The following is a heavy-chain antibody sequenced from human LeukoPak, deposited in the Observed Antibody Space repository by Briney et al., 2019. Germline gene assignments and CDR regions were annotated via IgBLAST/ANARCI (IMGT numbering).Heavy chain of an antibody. D-gene: IGHD2-2*01. CDR1: GGSFSGYY. V-gene: IGHV4-59*10. J-gene: IGHJ6*03. CDR2: IYTSGST. Sequence: PSETLSLTCAVYGGSFSGYYWSWIRQPAGKGLEWIGRIYTSGSTNYNPSLKSRVTMSVDTSKNQFSLKLSSVTAADTAVYYCARGEVPPTGDYYYYMDVWGKGTTVTISS. CDR3: ARGEVPPTGDYYYYMDV.